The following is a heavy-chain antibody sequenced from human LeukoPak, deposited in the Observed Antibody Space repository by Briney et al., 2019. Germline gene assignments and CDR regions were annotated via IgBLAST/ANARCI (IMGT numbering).Heavy chain of an antibody. V-gene: IGHV3-64*01. CDR3: ARAYCGGDCHLTL. CDR1: GFTFRSYA. J-gene: IGHJ4*02. Sequence: SGGSLRLSRAASGFTFRSYAMHWVRQAPGKGLEYVSAISSNGGSTYYANSVKGRFTISRDNSKNTLYLQMGSLRAEDMAVYYSARAYCGGDCHLTLWGQGTLVTVSS. D-gene: IGHD2-21*01. CDR2: ISSNGGST.